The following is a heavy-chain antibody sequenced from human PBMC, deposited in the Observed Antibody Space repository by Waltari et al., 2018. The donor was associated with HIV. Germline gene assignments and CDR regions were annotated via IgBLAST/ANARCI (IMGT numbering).Heavy chain of an antibody. Sequence: QVQLVESGGGVVQRGRSLRLSWAASGVSFSTYGMHWVRQAPGKGLEWVAVISYDGSNKYYGDSVKGRFTISRDDSKNTLSLQMNSLRAEDTAVYYCAKVKKYQALSVFPDYYYGMDVWGQGTTVTVSS. J-gene: IGHJ6*02. D-gene: IGHD2-2*01. V-gene: IGHV3-30*18. CDR3: AKVKKYQALSVFPDYYYGMDV. CDR1: GVSFSTYG. CDR2: ISYDGSNK.